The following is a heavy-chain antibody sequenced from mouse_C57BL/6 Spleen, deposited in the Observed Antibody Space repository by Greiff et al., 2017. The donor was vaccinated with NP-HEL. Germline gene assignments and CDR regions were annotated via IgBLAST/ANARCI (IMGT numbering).Heavy chain of an antibody. CDR1: GYTFTSYW. Sequence: QVQLQQPGAELVKPGASVKLSCKASGYTFTSYWMQWVKQRPGQGLEWIGEIDPSDSYTNYNQKFKGKATLTVDTSSSTSYMQLSSLTSYDSAVYYCARSGLRPWYFDVWGTGTTVTVSS. D-gene: IGHD2-4*01. V-gene: IGHV1-50*01. CDR2: IDPSDSYT. J-gene: IGHJ1*03. CDR3: ARSGLRPWYFDV.